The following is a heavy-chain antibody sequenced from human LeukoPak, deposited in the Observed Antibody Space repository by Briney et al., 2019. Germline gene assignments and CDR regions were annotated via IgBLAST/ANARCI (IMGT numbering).Heavy chain of an antibody. V-gene: IGHV1-18*01. CDR1: GYTFTSYG. D-gene: IGHD3-22*01. J-gene: IGHJ4*02. CDR3: AREGQIDSSGYYPPFDY. Sequence: ASVKVSCKASGYTFTSYGISWVRQAPGQGLEWMGCLSADNKNTSYAQKFQGRVSMTTDTSAKTAYLEVRSLRFDDTAVYYCAREGQIDSSGYYPPFDYWGQGTLVTVSS. CDR2: LSADNKNT.